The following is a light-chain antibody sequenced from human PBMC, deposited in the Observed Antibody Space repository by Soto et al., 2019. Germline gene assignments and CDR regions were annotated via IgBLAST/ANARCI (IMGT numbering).Light chain of an antibody. J-gene: IGKJ5*01. CDR3: QLRSNWPL. CDR1: QSVSSY. Sequence: EIVLTQSPATLSLSPGERATLSYRASQSVSSYLAWYQQKPGQAPRLLIYDASNRATGIPARFSGSGSGTDFTLTISSLEPEDFAVYYCQLRSNWPLFGQGTRLEIK. V-gene: IGKV3-11*01. CDR2: DAS.